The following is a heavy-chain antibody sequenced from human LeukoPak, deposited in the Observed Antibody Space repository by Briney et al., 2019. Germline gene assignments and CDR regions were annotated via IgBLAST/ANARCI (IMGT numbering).Heavy chain of an antibody. J-gene: IGHJ4*02. CDR2: ISGSGDTT. D-gene: IGHD3-16*01. Sequence: PGGSLRLSCAASGFTFNRYAMTWVRQAPGKGLEWVSTISGSGDTTYYADSVKGRFTIFRDNSKTTLYLQMDSLRADDTAVYYCGKDRPYDSGHSTASFDYWRQGSLVTVSS. V-gene: IGHV3-23*01. CDR3: GKDRPYDSGHSTASFDY. CDR1: GFTFNRYA.